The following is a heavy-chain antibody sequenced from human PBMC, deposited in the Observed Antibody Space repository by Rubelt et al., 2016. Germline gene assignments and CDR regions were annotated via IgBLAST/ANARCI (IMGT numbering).Heavy chain of an antibody. CDR3: AKATVTIHPDY. Sequence: QLQLQESGSGLVKPSQTLSLTCAVSGGSISSGGYSWSWIRQPPGKGLEWIGYIYHSGSTYYNPHLKMRVTISVYRSKNQFSLKLSSVTAADTAGYYCAKATVTIHPDYWGQGTLVTVSS. CDR1: GGSISSGGYS. CDR2: IYHSGST. D-gene: IGHD4-17*01. J-gene: IGHJ4*02. V-gene: IGHV4-30-2*01.